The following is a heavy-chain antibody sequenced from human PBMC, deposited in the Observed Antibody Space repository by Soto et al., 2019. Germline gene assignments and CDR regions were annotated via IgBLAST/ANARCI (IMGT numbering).Heavy chain of an antibody. CDR2: IWYDGSNK. V-gene: IGHV3-33*01. D-gene: IGHD2-2*01. J-gene: IGHJ5*02. CDR1: GFTFSSYG. Sequence: QVQLVESGGGVVQPGRSLRLSCAASGFTFSSYGMHWVRQAPGKGLEWVAVIWYDGSNKYYADSVKGRFTISRDNSKNTLYLQMNSLRAEDTAVYYCARAGYCSSTSCYHRAHNWFDPWGQGTLVTVSS. CDR3: ARAGYCSSTSCYHRAHNWFDP.